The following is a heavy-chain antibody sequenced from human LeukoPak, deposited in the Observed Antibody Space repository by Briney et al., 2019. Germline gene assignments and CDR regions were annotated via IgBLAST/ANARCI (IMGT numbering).Heavy chain of an antibody. Sequence: ASVKVSCKASGYTFTSYGISWVRQAPGQGLEWMGWISAYNGNTNYAQKLQGRVTMTTDTSTSTAYMELRSLRSDDTAVYYCARDHCSDNDCYEHYYYGMDVWGQGTTVTVSS. D-gene: IGHD2-21*02. V-gene: IGHV1-18*01. CDR2: ISAYNGNT. CDR1: GYTFTSYG. J-gene: IGHJ6*02. CDR3: ARDHCSDNDCYEHYYYGMDV.